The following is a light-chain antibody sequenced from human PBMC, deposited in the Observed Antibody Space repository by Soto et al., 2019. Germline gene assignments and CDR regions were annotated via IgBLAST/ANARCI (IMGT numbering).Light chain of an antibody. CDR1: QSVSTN. CDR3: QQYKNWPPWT. Sequence: ETVMTQSPATLSLSPGERATLSCRASQSVSTNLVWYQQRPGQAPRLLIYSASIRATGIPARFSGSGSETAFTLTISSLQSEDSALYYCQQYKNWPPWTFGQGTKVE. V-gene: IGKV3-15*01. J-gene: IGKJ1*01. CDR2: SAS.